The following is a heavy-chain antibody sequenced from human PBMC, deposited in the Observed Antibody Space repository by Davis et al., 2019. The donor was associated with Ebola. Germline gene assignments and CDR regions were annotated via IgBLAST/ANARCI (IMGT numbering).Heavy chain of an antibody. Sequence: GGSLRLSCAASGFAFSGSAMHWVRQASGKGLEWVGRIGSKAKSYATVYAASVKGRFTISRDDSKNTLYLQMNSLKTEDTAVYYCTTGRQLGYWGQGTLVTVSS. J-gene: IGHJ4*02. D-gene: IGHD6-6*01. CDR1: GFAFSGSA. CDR2: IGSKAKSYAT. CDR3: TTGRQLGY. V-gene: IGHV3-73*01.